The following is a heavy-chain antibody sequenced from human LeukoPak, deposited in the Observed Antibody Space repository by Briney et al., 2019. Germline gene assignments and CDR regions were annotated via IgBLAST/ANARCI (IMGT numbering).Heavy chain of an antibody. Sequence: GGSLRLPCAASGFTFSSYGMHWVRQAPGKGLEWVAVISYDGSNKYYADSVKGRFTISRGNSKNTLYLQMNSLRAEDTAVYYSAKDFYGDFLYYFDYWGQGTLVTVSS. CDR2: ISYDGSNK. D-gene: IGHD4-17*01. CDR3: AKDFYGDFLYYFDY. J-gene: IGHJ4*02. CDR1: GFTFSSYG. V-gene: IGHV3-30*18.